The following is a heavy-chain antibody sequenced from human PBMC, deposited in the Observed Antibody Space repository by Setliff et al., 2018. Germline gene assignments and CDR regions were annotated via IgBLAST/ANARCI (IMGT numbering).Heavy chain of an antibody. CDR1: GFTFGDYA. CDR3: AKRGPYCSGGTCHYYFDY. D-gene: IGHD2-15*01. CDR2: ISGSAQTT. Sequence: PGGSLRLSCTASGFTFGDYAMSWVRQAPGKGLEWVSMISGSAQTTYYADSVKGRFTISRDNSKNTVYLEMNSLRAEDTAVYYCAKRGPYCSGGTCHYYFDYWGQGTLVTVSS. V-gene: IGHV3-23*01. J-gene: IGHJ4*02.